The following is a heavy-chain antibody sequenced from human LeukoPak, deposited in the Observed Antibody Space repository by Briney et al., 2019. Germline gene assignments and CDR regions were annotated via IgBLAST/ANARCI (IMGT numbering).Heavy chain of an antibody. D-gene: IGHD3-22*01. J-gene: IGHJ4*02. CDR3: ATGDSSGYYQPFDY. CDR1: GYTFTSYG. V-gene: IGHV1-18*01. Sequence: ASVKVSCKASGYTFTSYGISWVRQAPGQGLEWMGWISAYNDNTNYAQKLQGRVTMTTDTSTSTAYMELRSLRSEDTAVYYCATGDSSGYYQPFDYWGQGTLVTVSS. CDR2: ISAYNDNT.